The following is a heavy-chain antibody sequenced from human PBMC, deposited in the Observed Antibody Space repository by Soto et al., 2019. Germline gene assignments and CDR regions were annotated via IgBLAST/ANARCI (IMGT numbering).Heavy chain of an antibody. D-gene: IGHD2-2*01. V-gene: IGHV1-46*01. CDR3: ASEGASGTFSP. CDR1: GYTFTSYY. CDR2: INPSGGST. Sequence: QVQLVQSGAEVKKPGASVKVSCKASGYTFTSYYMHWVRQAPGQGLEWMGIINPSGGSTSYAQKLQGRVTMTRDTSTSTVYMELSSLRSEDTAVYYCASEGASGTFSPWGQGTLVTVSS. J-gene: IGHJ5*02.